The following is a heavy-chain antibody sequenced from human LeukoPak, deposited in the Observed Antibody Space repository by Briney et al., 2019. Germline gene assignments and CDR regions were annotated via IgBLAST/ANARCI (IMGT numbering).Heavy chain of an antibody. V-gene: IGHV4-34*01. CDR2: INHSGST. D-gene: IGHD6-6*01. CDR3: ARGLVYYYYYMDV. Sequence: QVQLQQWGAGLLKPSETLSLTCAVYGGSFSGYYWSWIRQPPGKGLEWIGEINHSGSTNYNPSLKSRVTISVDTSKNQFSLKLSSVTAADTAVYYCARGLVYYYYYMDVWGKGTTVTVSS. CDR1: GGSFSGYY. J-gene: IGHJ6*03.